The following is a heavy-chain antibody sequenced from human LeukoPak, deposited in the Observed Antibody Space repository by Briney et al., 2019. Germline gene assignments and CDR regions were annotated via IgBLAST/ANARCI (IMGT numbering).Heavy chain of an antibody. J-gene: IGHJ4*02. CDR3: ATLINSSGWYWDY. V-gene: IGHV4-59*12. CDR2: IYYGGST. D-gene: IGHD6-19*01. CDR1: GGSISSYY. Sequence: SETLSLTCTVSGGSISSYYWSWIRQPPGKGLEWIGYIYYGGSTNYNPSLKSRVTISVDTSKNQFSLKLSSVTAADTAVYYCATLINSSGWYWDYWGQGTLVTVSS.